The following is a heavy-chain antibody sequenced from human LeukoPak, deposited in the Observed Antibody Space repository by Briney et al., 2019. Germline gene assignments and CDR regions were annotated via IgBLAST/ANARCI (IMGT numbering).Heavy chain of an antibody. V-gene: IGHV3-74*01. Sequence: GGSLRLSCAASGFTFSNYWMHWVRHAPGKGLVWVSRIKPDGSGTSYVDSVKGRFTISRDNAKSTLYLQMSSLGAEDTAVYYCAKDAVYGSGSVDYWGQGALVTVSS. CDR1: GFTFSNYW. J-gene: IGHJ4*02. D-gene: IGHD3-10*01. CDR3: AKDAVYGSGSVDY. CDR2: IKPDGSGT.